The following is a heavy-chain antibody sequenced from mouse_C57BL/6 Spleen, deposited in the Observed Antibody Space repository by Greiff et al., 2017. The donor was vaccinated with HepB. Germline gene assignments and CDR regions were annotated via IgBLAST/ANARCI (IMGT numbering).Heavy chain of an antibody. J-gene: IGHJ4*01. CDR1: GYTFTSYW. CDR2: IDPSDSYT. D-gene: IGHD2-3*01. V-gene: IGHV1-50*01. Sequence: QVQLQQPGAELVKPGASVKLSCKASGYTFTSYWMQWVKQRPGQGLEWIGEIDPSDSYTNYNQKFKGKATLTVDTSSSTAYMQLSSLTSEDSAVYYCARRGIYDGYYPLAMDYWGQGTSVIVSS. CDR3: ARRGIYDGYYPLAMDY.